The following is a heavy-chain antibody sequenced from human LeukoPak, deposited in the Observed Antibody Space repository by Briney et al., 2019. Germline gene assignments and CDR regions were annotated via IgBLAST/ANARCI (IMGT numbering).Heavy chain of an antibody. V-gene: IGHV4-34*01. J-gene: IGHJ4*02. Sequence: SETLSLTCAVYGGSFSGYYWSWIRQPPGKGLEWSGSIYYSGSTYYNPSLKSRVTISVDTSKNLFSLKLSSVTAADTAVYYCATISRHFDYWGQGTLVTVSS. D-gene: IGHD3-9*01. CDR2: IYYSGST. CDR3: ATISRHFDY. CDR1: GGSFSGYY.